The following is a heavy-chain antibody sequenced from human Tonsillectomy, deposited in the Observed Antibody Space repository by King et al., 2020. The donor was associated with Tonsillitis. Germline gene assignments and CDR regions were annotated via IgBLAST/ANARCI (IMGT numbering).Heavy chain of an antibody. J-gene: IGHJ6*02. CDR1: GYSFTSYW. CDR2: IYPGDSDT. CDR3: ARHCRITIFGGDSYYGMDV. D-gene: IGHD3-3*01. Sequence: QLVQSGAEVKKPGESLKISCKGSGYSFTSYWIGWVRQMPGKGLEWMGIIYPGDSDTRYSPSFQGQVTSSADKSISTAYLQWSSLKASDTAMYYCARHCRITIFGGDSYYGMDVWGQGTTVTVSS. V-gene: IGHV5-51*01.